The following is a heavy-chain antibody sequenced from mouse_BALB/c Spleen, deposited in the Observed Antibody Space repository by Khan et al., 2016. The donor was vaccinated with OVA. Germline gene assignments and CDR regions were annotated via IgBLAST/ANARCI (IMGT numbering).Heavy chain of an antibody. J-gene: IGHJ4*01. Sequence: VQLKQSGPELEKPGASVKISCKASGYSFTGYNMNWVKQSNGKSLEWIGHIDPYYGGSSYNQKFKGKATLTVDQSSSTAYMQLKSLTSEDSAVYYCARRNGNYAMDYWGQGTSVTVSS. V-gene: IGHV1-39*01. CDR3: ARRNGNYAMDY. CDR1: GYSFTGYN. CDR2: IDPYYGGS.